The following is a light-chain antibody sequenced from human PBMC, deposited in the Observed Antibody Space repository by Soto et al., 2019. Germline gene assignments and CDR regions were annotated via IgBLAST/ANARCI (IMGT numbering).Light chain of an antibody. CDR1: SASIASNY. CDR3: QSYDSSNPVV. V-gene: IGLV6-57*03. CDR2: EDN. J-gene: IGLJ2*01. Sequence: NFVLTQPHSVSESPGKTVTISCTRSSASIASNYVQWYQQRPGSAPTTVIYEDNQRPSGVPDRFSGSIDSSSNSASLTISGLKTEDEADYYCQSYDSSNPVVFGGGTKLTVL.